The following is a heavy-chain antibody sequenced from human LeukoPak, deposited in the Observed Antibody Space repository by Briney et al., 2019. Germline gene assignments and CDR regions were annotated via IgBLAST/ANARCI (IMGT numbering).Heavy chain of an antibody. D-gene: IGHD6-13*01. V-gene: IGHV3-23*01. Sequence: GGSLRLSCAASGLTFSSYAMSWVRQAPGKGLEWVSAISGSGGSTYYADSVKGRFTISRDNSKNTLYLQMNSLRAEDTAVYYCAKDLTYSSREFDYWGQGTLVTVSS. CDR1: GLTFSSYA. CDR3: AKDLTYSSREFDY. CDR2: ISGSGGST. J-gene: IGHJ4*02.